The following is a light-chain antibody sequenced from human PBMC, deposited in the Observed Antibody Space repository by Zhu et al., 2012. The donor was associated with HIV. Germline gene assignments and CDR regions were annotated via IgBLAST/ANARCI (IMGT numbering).Light chain of an antibody. V-gene: IGKV3-15*01. CDR3: QEYSSWPHT. CDR1: QSLSNK. CDR2: DAS. J-gene: IGKJ2*01. Sequence: EVVMTQSPAIPYVSSGERATLSCRASQSLSNKLAWYQQKSGQSPRLLIYDASTRATGIPGRFSGSGSGVEFTLTISSLQSEDFAVYYCQEYSSWPHTFGQGTKLEIK.